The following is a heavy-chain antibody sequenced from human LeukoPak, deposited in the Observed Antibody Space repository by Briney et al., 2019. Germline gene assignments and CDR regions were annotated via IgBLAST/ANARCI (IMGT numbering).Heavy chain of an antibody. CDR3: ARDHGGLYWYFDL. Sequence: PSETLSLTCTVSGGSLSSYYWSWLRQPPGKGLEWIGYIYYSGSTNYNPSLKSRVTISVDTSKNQFSLKLSSVTAADTAVYYCARDHGGLYWYFDLWGRGTLVTVSS. CDR1: GGSLSSYY. J-gene: IGHJ2*01. CDR2: IYYSGST. V-gene: IGHV4-59*01. D-gene: IGHD4-23*01.